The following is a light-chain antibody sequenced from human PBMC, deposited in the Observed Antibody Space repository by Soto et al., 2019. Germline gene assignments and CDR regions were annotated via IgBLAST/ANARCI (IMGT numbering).Light chain of an antibody. CDR2: EAS. J-gene: IGKJ4*01. CDR1: HDISTF. CDR3: QQSYSMPRT. V-gene: IGKV1-39*01. Sequence: IHLTHSPSLPSASIGYRVTITFLASHDISTFLAWYQQKPGKAPKLLIYEASTLQSGVPSRFSGSGSGTDFTVTISSLQPEDFATYYCQQSYSMPRTFGGGTKVDIK.